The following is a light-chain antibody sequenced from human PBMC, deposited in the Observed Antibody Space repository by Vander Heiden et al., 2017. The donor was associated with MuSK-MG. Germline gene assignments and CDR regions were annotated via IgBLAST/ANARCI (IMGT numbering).Light chain of an antibody. Sequence: EIVLTQSPASLTLSPGERATLSCWASQSVNIYLAWYQQKAGEAPRLLIYNATNRATGIPARFSGSGSGTDFSLTISSLEPEDFAVYYCQQCSIWPLTFGGGTKLEIK. CDR3: QQCSIWPLT. CDR1: QSVNIY. V-gene: IGKV3-11*01. CDR2: NAT. J-gene: IGKJ4*01.